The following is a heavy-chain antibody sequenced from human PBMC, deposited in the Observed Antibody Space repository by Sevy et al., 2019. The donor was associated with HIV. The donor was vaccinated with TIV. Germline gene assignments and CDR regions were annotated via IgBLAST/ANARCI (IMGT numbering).Heavy chain of an antibody. CDR2: IWSDGAYQ. D-gene: IGHD3-22*01. Sequence: GGSLRLSCAATGFTFSNYAMHWVRQAPGKGMEWVAIIWSDGAYQYHGDTVKGRFTISRDNSKKTLYLQMNNVRVEDTAVYYCARGGYYYDNAAYYALDSWGQGTLVTASS. J-gene: IGHJ4*02. CDR3: ARGGYYYDNAAYYALDS. V-gene: IGHV3-33*01. CDR1: GFTFSNYA.